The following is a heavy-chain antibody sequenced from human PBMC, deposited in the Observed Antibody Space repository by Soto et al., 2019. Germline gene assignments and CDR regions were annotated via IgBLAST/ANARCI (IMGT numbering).Heavy chain of an antibody. V-gene: IGHV1-18*01. CDR2: ISAYNGNT. Sequence: ASVKVSCKASGYTFTSYGISWVRQAPGQGLEWMGWISAYNGNTNYAQKLQGRVTMTTDTSTSTAYMELRSLRSDDTAVYYCARDLGGQHIVVVTAIPPPYYFDYWGQGTLVTVSS. CDR3: ARDLGGQHIVVVTAIPPPYYFDY. CDR1: GYTFTSYG. J-gene: IGHJ4*02. D-gene: IGHD2-21*02.